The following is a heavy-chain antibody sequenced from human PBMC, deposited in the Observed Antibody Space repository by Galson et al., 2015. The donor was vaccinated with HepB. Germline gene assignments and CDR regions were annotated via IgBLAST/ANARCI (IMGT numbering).Heavy chain of an antibody. J-gene: IGHJ6*03. V-gene: IGHV1-2*02. D-gene: IGHD3-3*01. CDR1: GYTFTGYY. CDR2: INPNSGGT. CDR3: AGGAYDFWSSGVDYYYYMDV. Sequence: SVKVSCKASGYTFTGYYMHWVRQAPGQGLEWMGWINPNSGGTNYAQKFQGRVTMTRDTSISTAYMELSRLRSDDTAVYYCAGGAYDFWSSGVDYYYYMDVWGKGTTVTVSS.